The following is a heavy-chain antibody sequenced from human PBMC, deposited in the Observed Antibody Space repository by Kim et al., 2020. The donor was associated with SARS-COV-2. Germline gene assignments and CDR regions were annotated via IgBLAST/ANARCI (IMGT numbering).Heavy chain of an antibody. CDR3: ASRSMTTVPPTGLDY. Sequence: GGSLRLSCAASGFTFSSYSMNWVRQAPGKGLEWVSSISSSSSYIYYADSVKGRFTISRDNAKNSLYLQMNSLRAEDTAVYYCASRSMTTVPPTGLDYWGQGTLVTVSS. CDR1: GFTFSSYS. V-gene: IGHV3-21*01. D-gene: IGHD4-17*01. CDR2: ISSSSSYI. J-gene: IGHJ4*02.